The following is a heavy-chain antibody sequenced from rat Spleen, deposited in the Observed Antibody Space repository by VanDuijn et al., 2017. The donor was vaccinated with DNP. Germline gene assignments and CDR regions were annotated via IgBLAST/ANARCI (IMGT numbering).Heavy chain of an antibody. V-gene: IGHV5-31*01. J-gene: IGHJ3*01. D-gene: IGHD1-9*01. CDR2: ISNTGDST. CDR1: GFIFSNYW. CDR3: ARREYYGYNLLYVMDA. Sequence: EVQLVESGGGPVQPGRSLKLSCVASGFIFSNYWMTWIRQAPGKGLEWVASISNTGDSTYYSDSVKGRFSISRDNAKSTLYLQMDSLRSEDTATYYCARREYYGYNLLYVMDAWGQGTLVTVSS.